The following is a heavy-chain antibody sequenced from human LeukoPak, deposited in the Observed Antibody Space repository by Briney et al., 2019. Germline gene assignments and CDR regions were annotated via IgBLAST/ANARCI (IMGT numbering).Heavy chain of an antibody. V-gene: IGHV4-39*01. Sequence: SETLSLTCTVSGGSISSSSYYWGWIRQPPGKGLEWTGYIYYSGSTYYNPSLKSRVTISVDTSKNQFSLKLSSVTAADTAVYYCARRGVGTIFGVVVYYFDYWGQGTLVTVSS. D-gene: IGHD3-3*01. J-gene: IGHJ4*02. CDR2: IYYSGST. CDR3: ARRGVGTIFGVVVYYFDY. CDR1: GGSISSSSYY.